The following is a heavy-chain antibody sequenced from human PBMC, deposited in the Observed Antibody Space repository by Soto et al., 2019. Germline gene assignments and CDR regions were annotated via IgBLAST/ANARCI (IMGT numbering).Heavy chain of an antibody. CDR1: GFTFSSYA. V-gene: IGHV3-23*01. CDR2: ISGSGGST. D-gene: IGHD6-13*01. CDR3: AKDTLDSSSWYGGTWARLGYFDY. Sequence: EVQLLESGGGLVQPGGSLRLSCAASGFTFSSYAMSWVRQAPGKGLEWVSAISGSGGSTYYADSVKGRFTISRDNSKNTLYLQMNSLRAEDTAVYYCAKDTLDSSSWYGGTWARLGYFDYWGQGTLVTVSS. J-gene: IGHJ4*02.